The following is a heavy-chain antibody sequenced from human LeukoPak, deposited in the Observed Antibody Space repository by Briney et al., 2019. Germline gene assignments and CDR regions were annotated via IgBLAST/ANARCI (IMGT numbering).Heavy chain of an antibody. CDR2: ISFDERNR. D-gene: IGHD4-17*01. CDR1: GFTFTSYA. V-gene: IGHV3-30*04. Sequence: GESLRLSCAASGFTFTSYAMHWVRQAPGKGLEWVAVISFDERNRYYTDSVKGRFTISRDNSKNTMYLQMNSLRTEDTAVYYCARPHSDYGGIDYWGQGTLVTVSS. J-gene: IGHJ4*02. CDR3: ARPHSDYGGIDY.